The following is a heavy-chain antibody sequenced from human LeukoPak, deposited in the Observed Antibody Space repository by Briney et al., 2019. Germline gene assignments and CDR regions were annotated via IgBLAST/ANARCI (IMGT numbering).Heavy chain of an antibody. V-gene: IGHV3-23*01. CDR3: AKCMSATGVCLNFDS. CDR1: GFTFLNHA. D-gene: IGHD2-21*02. CDR2: ISGRDDTTYYTESPEGST. J-gene: IGHJ4*02. Sequence: GGSLRLSCEASGFTFLNHAMSWFRQAPGKGLQWVSGISGRDDTTYYTESPEGSTYYTNPAEGRFTISRDNSKNTVYLQIDSLGVEDTADYYCAKCMSATGVCLNFDSWGQGILVTVSS.